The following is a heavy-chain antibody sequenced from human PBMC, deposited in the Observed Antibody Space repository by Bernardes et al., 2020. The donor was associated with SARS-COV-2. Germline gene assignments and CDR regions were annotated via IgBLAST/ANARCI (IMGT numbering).Heavy chain of an antibody. CDR1: GFTFTNAW. Sequence: GGSLRLSCAASGFTFTNAWMTWVRQAPGKGLEWVGRIKSKTDGGTIDYAAPVKGRFTISRDDSKNTLYLQMNSLKTEDTAVYYCSADPPVTVDEYYVDSVRGRFTISRDNAKNSLYLQMNNLGVEDTAVYHCAKFGLEAEMDWWGQGILAIVSS. V-gene: IGHV3-15*01. J-gene: IGHJ4*02. CDR2: IKSKTDGGTI. CDR3: SADPPVTVDEYYVDSVRGRFTISRDNAKNSLYLQMNNLGVEDTAVYHCAKFGLEAEMDW. D-gene: IGHD3-10*02.